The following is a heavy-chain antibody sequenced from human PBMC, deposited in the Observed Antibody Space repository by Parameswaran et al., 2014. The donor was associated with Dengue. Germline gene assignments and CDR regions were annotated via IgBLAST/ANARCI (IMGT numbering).Heavy chain of an antibody. CDR2: ISSSGDTI. D-gene: IGHD3-3*01. J-gene: IGHJ6*02. Sequence: VRQMPGKGLEWVSYISSSGDTIYFADSVKGRFTISRDNAKNSVFLQMNSLRAEDTAVYYCARDLPVEYFDIWSGYDYYYNGMDAWGQGTTVTVSS. CDR3: ARDLPVEYFDIWSGYDYYYNGMDA. V-gene: IGHV3-48*03.